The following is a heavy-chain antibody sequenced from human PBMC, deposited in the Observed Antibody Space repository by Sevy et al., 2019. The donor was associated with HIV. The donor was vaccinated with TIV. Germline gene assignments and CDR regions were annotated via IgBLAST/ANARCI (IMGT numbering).Heavy chain of an antibody. CDR1: GLTFSSYA. Sequence: GGSLRLSCAASGLTFSSYAMSWVRQAPGKGLEWVSAISGSGGSTYYADSVKGRFTISRDNSKNTLYLQMNSLRAEDTAVYYCAKDYYDSSGYAVGCDAFDIWGQGTMVTVSS. J-gene: IGHJ3*02. CDR2: ISGSGGST. D-gene: IGHD3-22*01. CDR3: AKDYYDSSGYAVGCDAFDI. V-gene: IGHV3-23*01.